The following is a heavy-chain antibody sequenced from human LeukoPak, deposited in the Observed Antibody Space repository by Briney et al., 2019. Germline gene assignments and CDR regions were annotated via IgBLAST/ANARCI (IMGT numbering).Heavy chain of an antibody. CDR1: GFTFSSYA. CDR2: ISYDGSNK. CDR3: ARLSIAAAEYYFDY. V-gene: IGHV3-30-3*01. D-gene: IGHD6-13*01. J-gene: IGHJ4*02. Sequence: PGGSLRLSCAASGFTFSSYAMHWVRQAPGKGLEWVAVISYDGSNKYYADSVKGRFTISRDNAKNSLYLQMNSLRAEDTAVYYCARLSIAAAEYYFDYWGQGTLVTVSS.